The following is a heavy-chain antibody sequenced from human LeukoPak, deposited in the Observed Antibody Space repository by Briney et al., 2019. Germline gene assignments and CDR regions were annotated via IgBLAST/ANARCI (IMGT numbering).Heavy chain of an antibody. CDR1: GFTFSSYE. D-gene: IGHD4-23*01. V-gene: IGHV3-48*03. CDR2: IRSSGSTI. CDR3: ARDFGRWFLDY. Sequence: GGSLSLSCAASGFTFSSYEMIWVRQAPGKGLEWVSYIRSSGSTIYYADSVKGRFTISRDNAKNSLYLQMNSLRAEDTAVYYCARDFGRWFLDYWGQGTLVTVSS. J-gene: IGHJ4*02.